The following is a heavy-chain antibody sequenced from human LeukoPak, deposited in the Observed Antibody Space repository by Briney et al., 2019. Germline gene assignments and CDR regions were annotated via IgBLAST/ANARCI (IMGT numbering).Heavy chain of an antibody. CDR1: GLTFSSYN. CDR3: ARGPISGWSADY. Sequence: GGSLRLSCAVSGLTFSSYNMNWVRQAPGKGLEWVSYISNSGSMIYYADSVKGRFTLSRDNAKSSLYLQMNSLRDEDTAVYYRARGPISGWSADYWGQGTLVTVSS. J-gene: IGHJ4*02. D-gene: IGHD6-19*01. V-gene: IGHV3-48*02. CDR2: ISNSGSMI.